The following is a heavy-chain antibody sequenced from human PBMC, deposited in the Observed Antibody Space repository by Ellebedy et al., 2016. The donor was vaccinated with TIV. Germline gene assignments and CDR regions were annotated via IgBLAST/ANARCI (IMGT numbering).Heavy chain of an antibody. Sequence: GGSLRLSCAASGFTFHSYGMHWVRQAPGKGLEWVTFIRYDGSDKYYADSVKGRFTVSRDNSKNTLTLQMNSLRPEETAVYYCAKVLFAFGEFESPFDPWGQGTLVIVSS. J-gene: IGHJ5*02. D-gene: IGHD3-10*01. CDR2: IRYDGSDK. V-gene: IGHV3-30*02. CDR1: GFTFHSYG. CDR3: AKVLFAFGEFESPFDP.